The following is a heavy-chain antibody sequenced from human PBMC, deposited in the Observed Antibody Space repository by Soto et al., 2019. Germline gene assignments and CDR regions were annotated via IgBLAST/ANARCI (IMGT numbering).Heavy chain of an antibody. Sequence: SETLSLTCAVYGGSFSGYYWSWIRQPPGKGLEWIGEINHSGSTNYNPSLKSRVTISVDTSKNQFSLKLSSVTAADTAVYYCARVRRIPYGMGVWGQGTTVTVSS. CDR1: GGSFSGYY. V-gene: IGHV4-34*01. J-gene: IGHJ6*02. CDR2: INHSGST. CDR3: ARVRRIPYGMGV.